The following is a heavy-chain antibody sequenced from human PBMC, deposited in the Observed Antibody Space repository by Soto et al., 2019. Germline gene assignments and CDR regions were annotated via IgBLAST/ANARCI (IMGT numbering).Heavy chain of an antibody. CDR2: IYYSGST. J-gene: IGHJ4*02. V-gene: IGHV4-31*03. CDR3: ARDPGCSSTSCYGRSYYFDY. CDR1: GGSISSGGYY. D-gene: IGHD2-2*01. Sequence: SETLSLTCTVSGGSISSGGYYWSWIRQHPGKGLEWIGYIYYSGSTYYNPSLKSRVTISVDTSKNQFSLKLSSVTAADTAVYYCARDPGCSSTSCYGRSYYFDYWGQGTLVTVS.